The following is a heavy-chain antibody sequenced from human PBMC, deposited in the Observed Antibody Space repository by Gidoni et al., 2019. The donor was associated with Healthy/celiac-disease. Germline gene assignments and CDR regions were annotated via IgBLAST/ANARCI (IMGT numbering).Heavy chain of an antibody. J-gene: IGHJ6*02. CDR2: ISSSGSTI. Sequence: EVQLVESGGGLVQPGGSLRLACAASGFTFSSYEMNWVRQAPGKGLEWVSYISSSGSTIYYADAVKGRFTISRDNAKNSLYLQMNSLRAEDTAVYYCARSTNGVWKYYYYGMDVWGQGTTVTVSS. CDR1: GFTFSSYE. CDR3: ARSTNGVWKYYYYGMDV. V-gene: IGHV3-48*03. D-gene: IGHD2-8*01.